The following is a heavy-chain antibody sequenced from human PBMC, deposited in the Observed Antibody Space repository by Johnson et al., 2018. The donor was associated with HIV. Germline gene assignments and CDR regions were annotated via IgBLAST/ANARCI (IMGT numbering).Heavy chain of an antibody. CDR2: ISYDGSNK. Sequence: QVQLVESGGGVVQPGRSLRLSCVASGINFKTYAMHWVRQAPGKGLEWVAVISYDGSNKHYGDSVRGRFTVSRDNSKNTLSLQMTSLTTDDTAIYYCVRGSLTDDSFADWVQGTMVLVSS. CDR3: VRGSLTDDSFAD. J-gene: IGHJ3*01. V-gene: IGHV3-30-3*01. CDR1: GINFKTYA. D-gene: IGHD2-8*01.